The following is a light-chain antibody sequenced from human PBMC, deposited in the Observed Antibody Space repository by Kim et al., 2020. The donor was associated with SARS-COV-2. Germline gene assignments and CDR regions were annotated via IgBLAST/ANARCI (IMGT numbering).Light chain of an antibody. V-gene: IGKV3D-7*01. CDR3: QQDYNLPRGT. Sequence: PGERVTLSCRASQSVSSCYLTWYQQKPGQAPRLLIYGASTRATGIPARFSGRGSGTDFTPTISSLQAEDVAFYYCQQDYNLPRGTLGHGTKVDIK. J-gene: IGKJ1*01. CDR2: GAS. CDR1: QSVSSCY.